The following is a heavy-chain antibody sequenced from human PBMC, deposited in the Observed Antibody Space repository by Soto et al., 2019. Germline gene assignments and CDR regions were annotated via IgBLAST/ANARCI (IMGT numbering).Heavy chain of an antibody. CDR3: ARRPLVRGIIPYYFDS. CDR1: GGSINNSSFY. V-gene: IGHV4-39*01. Sequence: QLQLQESGPGLMKPSETLSLTCTVSGGSINNSSFYWGWVRQPPGKRLEWIGSIYYSGSAYYNPSLKSRPTKSVDTSKYRLSLNLSSVTAADTAVYFCARRPLVRGIIPYYFDSWGQGTLVTVSS. CDR2: IYYSGSA. D-gene: IGHD3-10*01. J-gene: IGHJ4*02.